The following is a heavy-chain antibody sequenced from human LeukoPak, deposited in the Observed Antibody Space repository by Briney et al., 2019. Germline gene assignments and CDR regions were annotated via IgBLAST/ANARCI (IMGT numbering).Heavy chain of an antibody. CDR1: GGTCSSYA. Sequence: GASVKVSCKASGGTCSSYAISWVRQAPGQGLEWMGRIIPIFGTAKYAQKFQGRVTITTDESTSTAYMELSSLRSEDTAVYYCARNRGYSYGSSLTRGAFDIWGQGTMVTVSS. J-gene: IGHJ3*02. V-gene: IGHV1-69*05. CDR2: IIPIFGTA. CDR3: ARNRGYSYGSSLTRGAFDI. D-gene: IGHD5-18*01.